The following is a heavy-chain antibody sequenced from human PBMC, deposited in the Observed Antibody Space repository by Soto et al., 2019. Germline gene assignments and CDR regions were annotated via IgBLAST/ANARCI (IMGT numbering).Heavy chain of an antibody. V-gene: IGHV4-59*01. CDR3: ARERDTAMGYFDY. CDR2: IYYSGST. J-gene: IGHJ4*02. CDR1: GGSISSYY. D-gene: IGHD5-18*01. Sequence: NPSETLSLTCTVSGGSISSYYWSWIRQPPGKGLEWIGYIYYSGSTNYNPSLKSRVTISVDTSKNQFSLKLSSVTAADTAVYYCARERDTAMGYFDYWGQGTLVTVSS.